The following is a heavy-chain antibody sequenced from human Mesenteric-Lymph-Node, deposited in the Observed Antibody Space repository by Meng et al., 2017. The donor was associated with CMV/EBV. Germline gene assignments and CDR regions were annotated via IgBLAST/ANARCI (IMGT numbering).Heavy chain of an antibody. CDR3: AKSRSSTPGIVDD. V-gene: IGHV4-61*08. J-gene: IGHJ4*02. D-gene: IGHD2/OR15-2a*01. CDR1: GVSVTSGAYH. Sequence: QVALQESGPGLVEPSETLSLTCIVSGVSVTSGAYHWSWIRQSPGKGLEWIGYIYGTGITIYNPSLKSRVTILLETSKNQFSLKLTSVTTADTAVYYCAKSRSSTPGIVDDWGQGTLVTVSS. CDR2: IYGTGIT.